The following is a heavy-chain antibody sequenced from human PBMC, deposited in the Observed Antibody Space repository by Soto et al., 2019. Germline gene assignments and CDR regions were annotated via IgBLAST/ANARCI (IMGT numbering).Heavy chain of an antibody. CDR3: ARGDSNSWSDY. CDR2: ISYDGTNK. V-gene: IGHV3-30-3*01. Sequence: QVQLVESGGGVVQPGRSLRLSCAASGFTFRSYAMDWIRQAPGKGLEWVAVISYDGTNKYYADSVKGRFTISRDNSKNTLPLQMTSLRTEDTAVYYCARGDSNSWSDYWGLGTLVTVSS. J-gene: IGHJ4*02. CDR1: GFTFRSYA. D-gene: IGHD6-13*01.